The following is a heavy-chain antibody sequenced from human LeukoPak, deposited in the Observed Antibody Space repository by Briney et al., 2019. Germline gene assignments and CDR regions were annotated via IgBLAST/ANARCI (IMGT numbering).Heavy chain of an antibody. CDR2: INNVGSST. V-gene: IGHV3-74*01. CDR3: ARGLYYGMDV. Sequence: GGPLRLSCAASGFTFSTYWMHWVRQVPGKGLVWVSRINNVGSSTTYADSVKGRFTISRDNAKNTLYLQVNSLRVEDTAVYYCARGLYYGMDVWGQGTTVTVSS. J-gene: IGHJ6*02. CDR1: GFTFSTYW.